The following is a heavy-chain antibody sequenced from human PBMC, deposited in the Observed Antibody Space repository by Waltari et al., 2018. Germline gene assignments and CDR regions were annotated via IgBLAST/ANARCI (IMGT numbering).Heavy chain of an antibody. Sequence: QVQLVESGGGVVQPGRSLRLSCAASGFTFSSSAMHWVRQAPGKGLEWVAVISYDGSNKYYADSVKDRFTISRDNSKNTLYLQMNSLRAEDTAVYYCARELATMVQGVLHTWGQGTLVTVSS. J-gene: IGHJ5*02. CDR1: GFTFSSSA. V-gene: IGHV3-30-3*01. CDR2: ISYDGSNK. CDR3: ARELATMVQGVLHT. D-gene: IGHD3-10*01.